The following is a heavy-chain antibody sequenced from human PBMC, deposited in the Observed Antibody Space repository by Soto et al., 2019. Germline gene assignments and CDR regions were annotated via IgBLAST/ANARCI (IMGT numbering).Heavy chain of an antibody. J-gene: IGHJ4*02. D-gene: IGHD5-18*01. CDR2: IRGKRGNDGT. Sequence: EVQLVESGGGLVQPGGSLKLSCAASGFAFSDSASGFAFSDSAIHWVRQASGKGLEWIGRIRGKRGNDGTAYAASVKGRISIYSDDSKTTTYLPTTILKSEDTAVYYCTRRRGWTAVAPLDCWGPGTQGAFSS. CDR3: TRRRGWTAVAPLDC. V-gene: IGHV3-73*02. CDR1: GFAFSDSASGFAFSDSA.